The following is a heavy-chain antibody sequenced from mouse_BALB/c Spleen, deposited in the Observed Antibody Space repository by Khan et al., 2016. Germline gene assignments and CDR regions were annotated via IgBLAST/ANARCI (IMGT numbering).Heavy chain of an antibody. D-gene: IGHD2-4*01. Sequence: VQLKESGPGLVAPSQSLSITCTVSGFSLINSGVHWIRQPPGKGLEWLGVIWPGGSTDYTSALMSRLSITKDNSQNQVFLKMISLQTDDTAMYYCARDDQDYDAWFASWGQGTLVIVSA. V-gene: IGHV2-9*02. CDR1: GFSLINSG. CDR3: ARDDQDYDAWFAS. J-gene: IGHJ3*01. CDR2: IWPGGST.